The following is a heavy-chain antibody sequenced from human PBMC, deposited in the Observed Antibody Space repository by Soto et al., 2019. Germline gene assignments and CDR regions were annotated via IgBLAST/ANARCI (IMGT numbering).Heavy chain of an antibody. CDR1: GFTFSSYA. J-gene: IGHJ6*02. CDR3: ARIQVSGTSYYYYGMDV. V-gene: IGHV3-30-3*01. D-gene: IGHD3-10*01. CDR2: ISYDGSNK. Sequence: PGGSLRLSCAASGFTFSSYAMHWVRQAPGKGLEWVAVISYDGSNKYYADSVKGRFTISRDNSKNTLYLQMNSLRAEDTAVYYCARIQVSGTSYYYYGMDVWGQGTTVTVSS.